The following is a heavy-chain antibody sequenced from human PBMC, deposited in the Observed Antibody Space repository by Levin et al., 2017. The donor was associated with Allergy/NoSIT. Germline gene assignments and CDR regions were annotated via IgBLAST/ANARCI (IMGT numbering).Heavy chain of an antibody. D-gene: IGHD1-7*01. J-gene: IGHJ2*01. V-gene: IGHV3-30*18. CDR3: VKGGVGNYWADWYFDL. CDR1: GVTVSNYG. CDR2: MSYDETDK. Sequence: AGGSLRLSCRASGVTVSNYGMHWVRQPPGKGLEWVAAMSYDETDKYYIDSVKGRFTFSRDNSKDTLYLQMNSLRPEDTAVYYCVKGGVGNYWADWYFDLWGRGTLVTVSS.